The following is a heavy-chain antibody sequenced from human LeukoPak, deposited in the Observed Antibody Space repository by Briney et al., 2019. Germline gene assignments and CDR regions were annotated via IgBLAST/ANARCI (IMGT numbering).Heavy chain of an antibody. J-gene: IGHJ6*02. CDR3: AREGSYHGMDV. CDR2: INHSGRT. Sequence: SETLSLTCTVSGGSISSYYWSWIRQPPGKGLEWIGEINHSGRTNYNPSLKSRVTISVDTSKNQFSLKLSSVTAADTAVYYCAREGSYHGMDVWGQGTTVTVSS. CDR1: GGSISSYY. V-gene: IGHV4-34*01.